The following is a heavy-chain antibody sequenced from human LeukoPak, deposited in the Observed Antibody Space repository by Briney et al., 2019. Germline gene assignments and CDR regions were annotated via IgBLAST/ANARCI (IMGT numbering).Heavy chain of an antibody. Sequence: SQTLSLTCTVSGGSISSYYWSWVRQTPGKGLEWIGYISYSGNTNYNPSLRSRVTISLDTSKNQFSLNLTSVTAADTAVYYCARLGGSHSPHGYWGQGTLVTVSS. CDR1: GGSISSYY. CDR3: ARLGGSHSPHGY. V-gene: IGHV4-59*08. D-gene: IGHD1-26*01. CDR2: ISYSGNT. J-gene: IGHJ4*02.